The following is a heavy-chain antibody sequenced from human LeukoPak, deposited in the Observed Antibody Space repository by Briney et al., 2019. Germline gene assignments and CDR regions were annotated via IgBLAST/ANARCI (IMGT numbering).Heavy chain of an antibody. D-gene: IGHD1-7*01. CDR3: ARKAQYNGHYPLDY. J-gene: IGHJ4*02. V-gene: IGHV3-7*03. CDR2: VKQDGSER. Sequence: GGSLRLSCAASGFISSSYWMSWVRQAPGKGLEWVANVKQDGSERYYGDSVKGRFTISRDNAKNSLYLQMSSLRAEDTALYFCARKAQYNGHYPLDYWGQGTLVTVSS. CDR1: GFISSSYW.